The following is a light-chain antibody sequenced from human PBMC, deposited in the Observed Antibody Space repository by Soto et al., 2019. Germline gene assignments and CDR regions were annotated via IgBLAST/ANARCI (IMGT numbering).Light chain of an antibody. Sequence: QAVVTQSPSASGTPGQRVSISCSGSSSNIGSNTVSWYQHVPGTAPKLLIYSNDQRPSAVPGRFSGSKSGSSASLAISGLQSEDEADYYCATWDDSLNVVFGGGTQPTVL. J-gene: IGLJ3*02. CDR3: ATWDDSLNVV. V-gene: IGLV1-44*01. CDR2: SND. CDR1: SSNIGSNT.